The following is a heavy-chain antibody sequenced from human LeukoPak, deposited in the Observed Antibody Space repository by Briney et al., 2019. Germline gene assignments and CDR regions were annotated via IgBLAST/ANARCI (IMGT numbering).Heavy chain of an antibody. CDR3: ARDNVVAPAAIRGWGWFDP. J-gene: IGHJ5*02. CDR1: GFTVSSNY. D-gene: IGHD2-2*02. Sequence: GGSLRLSCAASGFTVSSNYMSWVRQAPGKGLEWVSVIYSGGSTYYADSVKGRFTISRDNSKNTLYLQMNSLRAEDTAVYYCARDNVVAPAAIRGWGWFDPWGQGTLVTVSS. V-gene: IGHV3-53*01. CDR2: IYSGGST.